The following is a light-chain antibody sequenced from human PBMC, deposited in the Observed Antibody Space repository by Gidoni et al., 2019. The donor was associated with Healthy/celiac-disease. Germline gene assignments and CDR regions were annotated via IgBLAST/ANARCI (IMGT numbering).Light chain of an antibody. J-gene: IGLJ2*01. CDR2: SNN. CDR3: AAWDDSLNGLV. CDR1: SSNLGSNT. Sequence: QSVLTQPPSASGPPGQRVTTSCSGSSSNLGSNTVNWYQQLPGTAPNLLIYSNNQRPSGVPDRFSGSKSGTSASLAISGLQSEDEADYYCAAWDDSLNGLVFGGGTKLTGL. V-gene: IGLV1-44*01.